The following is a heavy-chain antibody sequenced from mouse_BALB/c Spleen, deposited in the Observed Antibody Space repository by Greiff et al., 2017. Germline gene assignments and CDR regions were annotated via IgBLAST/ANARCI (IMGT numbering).Heavy chain of an antibody. Sequence: QVQLQQPGAELVKPGASVKLSCKASGYTFTSYWMHWVKQRPGQGLEWIGEINPSNGRTNYNEKFKSKATLTVDKSSSTAYMQLSSLTSEDSAVYYCARSTTLDYWGQGTTRTVSS. V-gene: IGHV1S81*02. CDR1: GYTFTSYW. D-gene: IGHD1-1*01. CDR3: ARSTTLDY. CDR2: INPSNGRT. J-gene: IGHJ2*01.